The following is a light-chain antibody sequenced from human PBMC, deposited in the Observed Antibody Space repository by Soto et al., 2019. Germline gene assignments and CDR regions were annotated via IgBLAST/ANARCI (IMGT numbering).Light chain of an antibody. Sequence: QSALTQPASVSGSPGQSITISCTGTSSDIGALTSVPWYQQHPGKAPKLIIYDIIHRPSGVSDRFSGSKSVNTASLTVSDLQPEDEANYYCSSYSRTTTLVVFGGGTKVTVL. J-gene: IGLJ2*01. CDR1: SSDIGALTS. CDR2: DII. CDR3: SSYSRTTTLVV. V-gene: IGLV2-14*03.